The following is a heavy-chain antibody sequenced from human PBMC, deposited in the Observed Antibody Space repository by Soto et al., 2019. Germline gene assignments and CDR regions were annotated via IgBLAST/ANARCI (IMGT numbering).Heavy chain of an antibody. CDR2: INHSGST. Sequence: PSETLSLTCAVYGGSFSGYYWSWIRQPPGKGLEWIGEINHSGSTNYNPSLKSRVTISVDTSKNQFSLKLSSVTAADTAVYYCARAQYSSGWYIHPYYGMDVWGQGTTVTVSS. J-gene: IGHJ6*02. D-gene: IGHD6-19*01. CDR1: GGSFSGYY. V-gene: IGHV4-34*01. CDR3: ARAQYSSGWYIHPYYGMDV.